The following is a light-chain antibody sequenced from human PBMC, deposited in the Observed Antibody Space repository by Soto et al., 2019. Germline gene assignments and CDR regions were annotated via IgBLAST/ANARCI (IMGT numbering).Light chain of an antibody. J-gene: IGKJ5*01. CDR2: GAS. CDR1: QSVSSSY. V-gene: IGKV3-20*01. Sequence: EIVLTQSPGTLSLSPGERVTLSCRASQSVSSSYLAWYQQKPGQAPRLLIYGASSRATGIPGRFSGSGSGTDFTLTISRLEPEDFAVYYCKQYGSSPSITFGQGTRLEIK. CDR3: KQYGSSPSIT.